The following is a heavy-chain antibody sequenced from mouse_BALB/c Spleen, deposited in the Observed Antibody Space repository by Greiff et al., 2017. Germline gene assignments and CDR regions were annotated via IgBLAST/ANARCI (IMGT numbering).Heavy chain of an antibody. D-gene: IGHD1-1*01. CDR1: GFTFSSYA. Sequence: EVQLVESGGGLVKPGGSLKLSCAASGFTFSSYAMSWVRQTPEKRLEWVASISSGGSTYYPDSVKGRFTISRDNARNILYLQMSSLRSEDTAMYYCARGLITTVVGAMDYWGQGTSVTVSS. V-gene: IGHV5-6-5*01. CDR3: ARGLITTVVGAMDY. J-gene: IGHJ4*01. CDR2: ISSGGST.